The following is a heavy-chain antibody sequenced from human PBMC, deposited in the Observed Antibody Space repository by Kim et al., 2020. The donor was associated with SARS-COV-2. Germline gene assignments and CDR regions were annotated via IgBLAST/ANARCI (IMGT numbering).Heavy chain of an antibody. CDR3: ARRRAAITKHFDY. Sequence: YNPSHQSRVTISVDTSKNQFSLKLGSVTAADTAVYYCARRRAAITKHFDYWGQGTLVTVSS. V-gene: IGHV4-34*01. J-gene: IGHJ4*02. D-gene: IGHD6-13*01.